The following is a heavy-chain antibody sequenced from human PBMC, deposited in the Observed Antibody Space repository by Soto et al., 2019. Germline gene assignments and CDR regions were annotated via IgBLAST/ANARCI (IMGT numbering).Heavy chain of an antibody. CDR1: GGSISSGDYY. CDR3: EREIPEDPFDY. J-gene: IGHJ4*02. Sequence: SETLSLTCTVSGGSISSGDYYWSWIRQPPGKGLEWIGYIYYSGSTYYNPSLKSRVTISVDTSKNQFSLKLSSVTAADTAVYYCEREIPEDPFDYWGQGTLVTVSS. CDR2: IYYSGST. D-gene: IGHD2-21*01. V-gene: IGHV4-30-4*01.